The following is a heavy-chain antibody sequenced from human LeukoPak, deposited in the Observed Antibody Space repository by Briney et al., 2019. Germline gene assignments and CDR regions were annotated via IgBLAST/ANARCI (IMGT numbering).Heavy chain of an antibody. J-gene: IGHJ4*02. D-gene: IGHD3-10*01. CDR2: MYYTGIS. CDR1: GGSVTNYF. Sequence: PSETLSLTCTVSGGSVTNYFWSWTRQPPGKGLEWIGHMYYTGISNYNPSLKSRVTISVDTSKNQFSLKVNSVTAADTAVYYCARSSPGFFDYWGQGNLVTVSS. V-gene: IGHV4-59*02. CDR3: ARSSPGFFDY.